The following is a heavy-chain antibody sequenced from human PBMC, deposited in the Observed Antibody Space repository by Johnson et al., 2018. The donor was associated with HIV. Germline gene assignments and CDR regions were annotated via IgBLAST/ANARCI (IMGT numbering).Heavy chain of an antibody. Sequence: EVQLVESGGGLVQPGGSLRLSCAASGFSVSSNYMTWVRQAPGKGLEWVSVIYSGGTTWYADSVKGRFTISRDNSRDTVHLQMNSLRSEDTAVYYCASRGRERVAAGILGAFDIWGQGTMVTVSS. CDR2: IYSGGTT. CDR1: GFSVSSNY. D-gene: IGHD6-13*01. J-gene: IGHJ3*02. V-gene: IGHV3-66*02. CDR3: ASRGRERVAAGILGAFDI.